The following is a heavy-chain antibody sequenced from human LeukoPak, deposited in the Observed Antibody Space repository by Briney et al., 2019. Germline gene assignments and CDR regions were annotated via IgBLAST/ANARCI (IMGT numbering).Heavy chain of an antibody. CDR3: ARLRGNLYYFDY. V-gene: IGHV4-4*09. Sequence: SETLSLTCTVSGGSISSYYWSWIRQPPGKGLEWIGYIYTSGSTNYNPSLKSRVTISVDTSKNQFSLKLSSVTAADTAVYYCARLRGNLYYFDYWGQGTLVTVSS. CDR1: GGSISSYY. CDR2: IYTSGST. D-gene: IGHD2/OR15-2a*01. J-gene: IGHJ4*02.